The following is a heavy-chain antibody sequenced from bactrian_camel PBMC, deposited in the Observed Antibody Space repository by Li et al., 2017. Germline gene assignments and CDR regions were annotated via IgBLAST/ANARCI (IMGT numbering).Heavy chain of an antibody. V-gene: IGHV3S26*01. CDR3: AASLGGRCGGPIYEFVW. CDR2: IDGSGGTS. J-gene: IGHJ4*01. Sequence: HVQLVASGGGSVQAVGSLGISCAASGYGISSYCMAWFREAPGQEREVIAAIDGSGGTSIHADSVKGRFTISRDNAKHILYLQMDSLQVEDSGVYYCAASLGGRCGGPIYEFVWRGQGTQVTVS. CDR1: GYGISSYC. D-gene: IGHD7*01.